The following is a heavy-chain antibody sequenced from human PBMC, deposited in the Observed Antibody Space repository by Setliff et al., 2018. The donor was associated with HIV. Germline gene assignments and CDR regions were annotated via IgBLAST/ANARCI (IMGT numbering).Heavy chain of an antibody. CDR3: ARDGPLEGSYRYYYYYMDV. D-gene: IGHD3-10*01. CDR2: IYYSGST. Sequence: SETLSLTCSVSGASISSHYWSWIRQPPGKGLEWIGYIYYSGSTNYNPSLKSRVTISVDTSKNQFSLKLSSVTAADTAVYYCARDGPLEGSYRYYYYYMDVWGKGTTVTVSS. J-gene: IGHJ6*03. CDR1: GASISSHY. V-gene: IGHV4-59*11.